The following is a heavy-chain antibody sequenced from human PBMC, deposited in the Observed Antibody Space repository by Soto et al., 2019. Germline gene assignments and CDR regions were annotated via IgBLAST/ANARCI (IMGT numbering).Heavy chain of an antibody. CDR1: GFTFSTYT. Sequence: EVQRVESGGGLVKPGGSLRLSCAASGFTFSTYTMNWVRQAPGKGLEWVSSISSSSSYTYYADSVKGRFTISRDNAKNSLYLQMNSLRAEDTAVYYCAREITGYGSLTYFDYWGQGTLVTVSS. CDR3: AREITGYGSLTYFDY. V-gene: IGHV3-21*01. D-gene: IGHD3-10*01. CDR2: ISSSSSYT. J-gene: IGHJ4*02.